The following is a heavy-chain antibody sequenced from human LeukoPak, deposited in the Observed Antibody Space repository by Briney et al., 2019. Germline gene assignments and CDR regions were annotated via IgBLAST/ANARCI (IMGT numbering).Heavy chain of an antibody. J-gene: IGHJ4*02. V-gene: IGHV4-39*01. Sequence: SETLSLTCTVSGGSISSSSYFWGWIRQPPGRGLECVAIIYYTGKTHYNPSLRSRVTISVDTSKNQFSLKLSSMTAADTALYYCAGVGSCGGSTCAWDYWGLGTLVTVSS. D-gene: IGHD2-15*01. CDR1: GGSISSSSYF. CDR2: IYYTGKT. CDR3: AGVGSCGGSTCAWDY.